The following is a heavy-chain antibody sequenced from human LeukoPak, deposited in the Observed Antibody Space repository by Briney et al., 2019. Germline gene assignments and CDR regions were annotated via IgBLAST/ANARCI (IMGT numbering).Heavy chain of an antibody. CDR2: IYYSGST. J-gene: IGHJ4*02. CDR1: GGSISSYY. V-gene: IGHV4-59*01. CDR3: ASAGLYGSGSYLSIDS. Sequence: SETLSLTCTVSGGSISSYYWSWIRQPPGKGLEWIGYIYYSGSTNYNPPLKSRVTISVDTSKNQFSLKLSSVTAADTAVYYCASAGLYGSGSYLSIDSWGQGTLVTVPS. D-gene: IGHD3-10*01.